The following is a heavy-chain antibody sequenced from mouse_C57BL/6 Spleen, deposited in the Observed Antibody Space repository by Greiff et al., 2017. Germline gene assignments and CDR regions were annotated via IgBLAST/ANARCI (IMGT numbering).Heavy chain of an antibody. CDR1: GYTFTSYW. D-gene: IGHD1-1*01. Sequence: QVQLKQPGAELVKPGASVKLSCKASGYTFTSYWMHWVKQRPGQGLEWIGMIHPNSGSTNYNQKFKSKATLTVDKSSSTAYMQLSSLTSEDSAVYYCAREGYYGYSPDYWGQGTTLTVSS. V-gene: IGHV1-64*01. CDR3: AREGYYGYSPDY. CDR2: IHPNSGST. J-gene: IGHJ2*01.